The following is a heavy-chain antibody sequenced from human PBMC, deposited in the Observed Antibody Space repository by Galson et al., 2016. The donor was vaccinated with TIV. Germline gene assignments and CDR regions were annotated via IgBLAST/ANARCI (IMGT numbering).Heavy chain of an antibody. CDR1: GYTFSHYY. CDR3: ARERGPGYCDDSRCYGYYGMDV. V-gene: IGHV1-2*05. J-gene: IGHJ6*02. Sequence: SVKVSCKASGYTFSHYYLHWVRLAPGQGLEWMGRINPKNGATDYALKFQGRVTMTRDTSINIGYMELSSLRSDDTVVYYCARERGPGYCDDSRCYGYYGMDVWGQGTTVTVSS. D-gene: IGHD2-2*03. CDR2: INPKNGAT.